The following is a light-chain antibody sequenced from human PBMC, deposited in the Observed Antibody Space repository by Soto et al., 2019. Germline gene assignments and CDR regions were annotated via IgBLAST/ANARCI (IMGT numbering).Light chain of an antibody. CDR2: ANT. CDR1: SSNIGAGYD. CDR3: SSYAGFYTLL. Sequence: QSVLTQPPSVSGAPGQRLTISCTGSSSNIGAGYDVHWYQQLPGTAPKLLIYANTARPSGVPARFSGSKSGTSASLAINGLQAEDESEYYCSSYAGFYTLLFGGGTKLTVL. V-gene: IGLV1-40*01. J-gene: IGLJ2*01.